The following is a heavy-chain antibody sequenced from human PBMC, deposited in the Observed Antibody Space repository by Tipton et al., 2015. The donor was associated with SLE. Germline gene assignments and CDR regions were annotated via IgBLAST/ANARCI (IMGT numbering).Heavy chain of an antibody. CDR1: GFAFSSFG. Sequence: SLRLSCAASGFAFSSFGMHWVRQAPGKGLEWVAFIRYDGKIEYYADSVKGRFTISRDDAKNTLYLQMNSLKTEDTSVYACAKEGAAGGPDYWGQGTMVTVSS. D-gene: IGHD6-13*01. CDR2: IRYDGKIE. V-gene: IGHV3-30*02. CDR3: AKEGAAGGPDY. J-gene: IGHJ4*02.